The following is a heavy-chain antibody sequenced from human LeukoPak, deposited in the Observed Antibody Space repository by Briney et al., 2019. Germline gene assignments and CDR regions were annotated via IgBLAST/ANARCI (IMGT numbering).Heavy chain of an antibody. Sequence: GGSLRLSCAASGFDFSSYWMHWVRQAPGKGLVWVSRINSDGSSTSYADSVKGRFTISRDNAKNTLYLQMNSLRAEDTAVYYCARETGDYVDYFDYWGQGTLVTVSS. J-gene: IGHJ4*02. CDR1: GFDFSSYW. D-gene: IGHD4-17*01. CDR2: INSDGSST. CDR3: ARETGDYVDYFDY. V-gene: IGHV3-74*01.